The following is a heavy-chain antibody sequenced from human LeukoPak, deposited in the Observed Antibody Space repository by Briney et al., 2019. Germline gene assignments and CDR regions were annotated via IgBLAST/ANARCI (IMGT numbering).Heavy chain of an antibody. Sequence: PGGSLRLSCAASGFTVSSNYMSWVRQAPGKGLEWVSRMNSDGSTTNYADSVKGRFTISRDNAKNTLYLQMNSLRAEDTAVYYCVRALMGTSDHWGQGSLVTVSS. J-gene: IGHJ4*02. D-gene: IGHD7-27*01. CDR2: MNSDGSTT. CDR1: GFTVSSNY. V-gene: IGHV3-74*01. CDR3: VRALMGTSDH.